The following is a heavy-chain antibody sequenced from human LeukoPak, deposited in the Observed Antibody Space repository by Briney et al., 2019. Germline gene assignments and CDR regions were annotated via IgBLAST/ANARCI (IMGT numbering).Heavy chain of an antibody. Sequence: PGGSLRLSCAASGFTFSSFAMNWVRQAPGKGLEWIGSIYYSGSTYYNPSLKSRVSISVDTSKNQFSLKLNSVTAADTAVYYCARQYYYDSSGYPLDYWGQGTLVTVSS. J-gene: IGHJ4*02. D-gene: IGHD3-22*01. CDR1: GFTFSSFAMN. CDR2: IYYSGST. V-gene: IGHV4-39*01. CDR3: ARQYYYDSSGYPLDY.